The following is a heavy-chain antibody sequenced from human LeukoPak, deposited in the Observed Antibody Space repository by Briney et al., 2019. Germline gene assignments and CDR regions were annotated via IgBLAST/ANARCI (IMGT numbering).Heavy chain of an antibody. CDR1: GFTFSSYD. V-gene: IGHV3-13*01. J-gene: IGHJ3*02. CDR2: IGTAGDT. CDR3: AREVYYYDSSGYLGGAFDI. Sequence: GGSLRLSCAASGFTFSSYDMHWVRQATGKGLEWVSAIGTAGDTYYPGSVEGRFTISRENAKNSLYLQMNSLRAGDTAVYYCAREVYYYDSSGYLGGAFDIWGQGTMVTVSS. D-gene: IGHD3-22*01.